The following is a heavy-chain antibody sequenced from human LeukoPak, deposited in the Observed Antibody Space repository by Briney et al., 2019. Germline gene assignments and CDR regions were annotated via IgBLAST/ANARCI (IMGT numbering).Heavy chain of an antibody. V-gene: IGHV3-30-3*01. J-gene: IGHJ4*02. CDR3: ARAPGTWLDYYFDY. CDR2: ISYDGSNT. D-gene: IGHD6-19*01. CDR1: GFTFSSYA. Sequence: PGGSLRLSCAASGFTFSSYAMHWVRQAPGKGLGWVAVISYDGSNTYYPDSVKGRFTISRDNSKNTLYLQMNSLRPEDTAVYYCARAPGTWLDYYFDYWGQGTLVTVSS.